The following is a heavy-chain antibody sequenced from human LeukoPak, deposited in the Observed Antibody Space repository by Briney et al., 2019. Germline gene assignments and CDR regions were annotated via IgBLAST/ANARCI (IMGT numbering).Heavy chain of an antibody. CDR3: ARDKIEGPTKLDY. Sequence: GGSLRLSCAASGFTFSSYWMSWVRQAQGKGLEWVANIKQDESEKYYVDSVKGRFTISRDNAKNSLYLQMSSLRAEDTAVYYCARDKIEGPTKLDYWGQGILVTVSS. CDR2: IKQDESEK. J-gene: IGHJ4*02. V-gene: IGHV3-7*01. D-gene: IGHD1-1*01. CDR1: GFTFSSYW.